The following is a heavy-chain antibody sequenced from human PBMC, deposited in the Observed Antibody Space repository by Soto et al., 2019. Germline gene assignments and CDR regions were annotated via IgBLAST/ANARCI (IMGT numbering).Heavy chain of an antibody. V-gene: IGHV1-2*02. J-gene: IGHJ6*02. CDR1: GFTFSAYY. Sequence: QVQLVQSGAEVKKPGASVKVSCKASGFTFSAYYIYWVRQAPGQGLEWIGWINPNSGGTNNAQKFQGRVTMTRDTSTSTVYMEPSALISDDTTVYYCARSLLDEYSSSWRSAYYGMDFWGQGATGTVSS. D-gene: IGHD6-13*01. CDR2: INPNSGGT. CDR3: ARSLLDEYSSSWRSAYYGMDF.